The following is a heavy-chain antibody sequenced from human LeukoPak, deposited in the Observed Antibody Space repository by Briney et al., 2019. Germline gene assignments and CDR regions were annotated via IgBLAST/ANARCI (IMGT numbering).Heavy chain of an antibody. CDR2: INSDGSST. CDR1: GFTFSSYW. D-gene: IGHD4-17*01. Sequence: GGSLRLSCAASGFTFSSYWMHWVRHAPGKGLVWVSRINSDGSSTSYADSVKGRFTISRDNAKNTLYLQMNSLRAEDTAVYYCARAPLPWTTVTRYNWFDPWGQGTLVTVSS. V-gene: IGHV3-74*01. CDR3: ARAPLPWTTVTRYNWFDP. J-gene: IGHJ5*02.